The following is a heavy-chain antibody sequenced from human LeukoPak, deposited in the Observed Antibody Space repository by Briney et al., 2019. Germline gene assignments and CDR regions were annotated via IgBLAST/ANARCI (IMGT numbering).Heavy chain of an antibody. CDR3: ARTDYGDYVNY. V-gene: IGHV4-59*12. CDR1: GGSISSYY. Sequence: SETLSLTCTVSGGSISSYYWSWIRLPPGKGLEWIGYIYYSGSTNYNPSLKSRVTISVDTSKNQFSLKLSSVTAADTAVYYCARTDYGDYVNYWGQGTLVTVSS. D-gene: IGHD4-17*01. CDR2: IYYSGST. J-gene: IGHJ4*02.